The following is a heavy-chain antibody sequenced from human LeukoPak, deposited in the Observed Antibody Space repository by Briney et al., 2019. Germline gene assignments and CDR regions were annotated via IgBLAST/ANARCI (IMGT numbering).Heavy chain of an antibody. CDR1: GGSLSSYY. J-gene: IGHJ5*02. V-gene: IGHV4-59*08. Sequence: SETLSLTCTVAGGSLSSYYWSWIRQPPGKGLEWIGYIYYSGSTNYNPSLKSRVTISVDTSKNQFSLKLSSVTAADTPVYYCARQLPEGLWLVSNWFDHWGQGTLVTVSS. D-gene: IGHD6-19*01. CDR3: ARQLPEGLWLVSNWFDH. CDR2: IYYSGST.